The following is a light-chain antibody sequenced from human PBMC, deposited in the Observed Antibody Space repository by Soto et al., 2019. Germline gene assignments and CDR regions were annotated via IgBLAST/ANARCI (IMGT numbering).Light chain of an antibody. V-gene: IGLV2-14*01. CDR3: SSYTSLVTLV. Sequence: QSVLTQPASVSGSPGQSITISCTGTSSDVGGYNYVSWYQQHPGKAPKLIIYEVTNRPSGVSDRFSGSKSGNTASLTISGLQAEDEADYYCSSYTSLVTLVFGGGTKLTVL. CDR1: SSDVGGYNY. CDR2: EVT. J-gene: IGLJ2*01.